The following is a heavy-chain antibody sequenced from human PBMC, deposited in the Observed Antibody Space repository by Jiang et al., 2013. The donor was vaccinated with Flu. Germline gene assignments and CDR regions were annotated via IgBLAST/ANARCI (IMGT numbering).Heavy chain of an antibody. D-gene: IGHD4-17*01. CDR2: IYYSGST. J-gene: IGHJ4*02. CDR3: ARYYGDYEVGFDY. V-gene: IGHV4-30-4*01. Sequence: SLTCTVSGGSISSGDYYWSWIRQPPGKGLEWIGYIYYSGSTYYNPSLKSRVTISVDTSKNQFSLKLSSVTAAGTAVYYCARYYGDYEVGFDYWGQGTLVTVSS. CDR1: GGSISSGDYY.